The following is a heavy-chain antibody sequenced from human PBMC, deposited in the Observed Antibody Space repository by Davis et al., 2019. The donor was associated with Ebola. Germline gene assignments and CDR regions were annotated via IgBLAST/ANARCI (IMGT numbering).Heavy chain of an antibody. CDR1: GFTFSSYW. CDR3: ARGRSAGIDY. CDR2: INHSGST. Sequence: ESLKISCAASGFTFSSYWMHWIRQPPGKGLEWIGEINHSGSTNYNPSLKSRVTISVDTSKNQFSLKLSSVTAADTAVYYCARGRSAGIDYWGQGTLVTVSS. V-gene: IGHV4-34*01. J-gene: IGHJ4*02.